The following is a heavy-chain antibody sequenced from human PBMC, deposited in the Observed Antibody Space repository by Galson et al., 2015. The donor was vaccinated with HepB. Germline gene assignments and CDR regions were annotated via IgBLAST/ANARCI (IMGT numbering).Heavy chain of an antibody. V-gene: IGHV5-51*01. CDR3: ASQLTIPAAGNVDVFED. CDR2: IYPGDSDT. Sequence: QSGAEVKEPGKSLKISCKASGYIFTNYWIGWVRHMPGKGLEWMGRIYPGDSDTTYSPSFQGQVTISADKSIGTAYLQWNSLKASDTAMYFCASQLTIPAAGNVDVFEDWGPGTLVAVSS. D-gene: IGHD6-13*01. J-gene: IGHJ3*01. CDR1: GYIFTNYW.